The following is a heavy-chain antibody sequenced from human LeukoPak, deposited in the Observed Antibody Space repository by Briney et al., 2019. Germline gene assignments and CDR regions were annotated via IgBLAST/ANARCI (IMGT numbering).Heavy chain of an antibody. J-gene: IGHJ4*02. V-gene: IGHV3-23*01. D-gene: IGHD3-3*01. CDR1: GFTFSSYA. CDR2: ISGSGGST. CDR3: AKSLYYDFWSGYYNDY. Sequence: PGGSLRLSCAASGFTFSSYAMSWVRQAPGKGLEWVSAISGSGGSTYYADSVKGRFTISRDNSKNTLYLQMNSLRAEDTAVYYCAKSLYYDFWSGYYNDYWGQGTLVTVSS.